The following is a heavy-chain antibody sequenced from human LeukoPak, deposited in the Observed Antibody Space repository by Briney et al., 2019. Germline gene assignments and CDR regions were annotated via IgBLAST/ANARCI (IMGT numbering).Heavy chain of an antibody. CDR1: GFTVSRNY. J-gene: IGHJ4*02. D-gene: IGHD2-2*01. CDR3: ARGYCSSTSCYSDY. Sequence: PGGSLRLSCAASGFTVSRNYMSWVRQAPGKGLEWVSVIYSGGSTYYADSVKGRFTISRDNSKNTLYLQMNSLRAEDTAVYYCARGYCSSTSCYSDYWGQGTLVTVPS. CDR2: IYSGGST. V-gene: IGHV3-53*01.